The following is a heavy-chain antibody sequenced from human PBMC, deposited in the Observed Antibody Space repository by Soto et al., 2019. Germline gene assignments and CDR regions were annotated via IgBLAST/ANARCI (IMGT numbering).Heavy chain of an antibody. CDR1: GYTFTSYG. V-gene: IGHV1-18*01. D-gene: IGHD4-17*01. CDR2: ISAYNGNT. J-gene: IGHJ6*02. CDR3: ARDGWDDYGDYEGYYYGMDV. Sequence: QVQLVQSGAEVKKPGASVKVSCKASGYTFTSYGISWVRQAPGQGLEWMGWISAYNGNTNYAQKLQGRVTMTTDTSTSTAYMELRSLRSDDTAVYYCARDGWDDYGDYEGYYYGMDVWGQGTTVTVSS.